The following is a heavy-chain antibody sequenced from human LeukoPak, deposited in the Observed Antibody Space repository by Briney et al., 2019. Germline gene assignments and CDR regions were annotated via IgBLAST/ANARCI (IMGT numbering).Heavy chain of an antibody. CDR1: GYSFTSYG. CDR3: ARDKGQDGVWGTFVY. V-gene: IGHV1-18*01. Sequence: GASVKVSCKASGYSFTSYGISWVRQAPGQGLEWMGWISATNGNTKYAQRLQGRVTMTTDTSTRTAYMELRSLRSDDTAVYYCARDKGQDGVWGTFVYWGQGTLVTVSS. J-gene: IGHJ4*02. CDR2: ISATNGNT. D-gene: IGHD3-16*01.